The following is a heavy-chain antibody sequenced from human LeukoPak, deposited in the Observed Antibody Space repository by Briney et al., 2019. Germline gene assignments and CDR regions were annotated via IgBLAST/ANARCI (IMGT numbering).Heavy chain of an antibody. J-gene: IGHJ4*02. Sequence: GGSLRLSCAASGFTFSSYWMHWVRQAPGKGLVWVSRINSDGSSTSYADSVKGRFTISRDNAKNTLYLQMNSLRAEDTAVYYCARDRYDSYYYDSSGAKFDYWGQGTLVTVSS. CDR2: INSDGSST. CDR3: ARDRYDSYYYDSSGAKFDY. V-gene: IGHV3-74*01. D-gene: IGHD3-22*01. CDR1: GFTFSSYW.